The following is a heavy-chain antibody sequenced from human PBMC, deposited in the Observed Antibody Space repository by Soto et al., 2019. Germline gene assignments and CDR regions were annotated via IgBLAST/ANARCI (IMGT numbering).Heavy chain of an antibody. D-gene: IGHD2-21*01. Sequence: ASVKVSCKSSGYTFISHSITWVRQAPGQGLEWMGRISAYNGNTNSAQKLQGRVTMTTDTSTSTVYMELRSLRSDDTAVYYCARGAFCGGAPGCRDMDVWGQGTTVTVSS. CDR3: ARGAFCGGAPGCRDMDV. CDR1: GYTFISHS. CDR2: ISAYNGNT. J-gene: IGHJ6*02. V-gene: IGHV1-18*01.